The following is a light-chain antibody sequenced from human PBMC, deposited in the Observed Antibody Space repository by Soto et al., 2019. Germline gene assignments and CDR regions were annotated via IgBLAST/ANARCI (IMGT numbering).Light chain of an antibody. Sequence: SVLTQPPSASGSPGQSVTITGTGTSSDGGGYNYVSWYQQHPGKAPKRMIYEVSKRPSGVPDRFSGSKSGNTASLTVSGLQAEDEADYYCSSYADSSAVFGTGTKVTVL. CDR1: SSDGGGYNY. CDR3: SSYADSSAV. V-gene: IGLV2-8*01. CDR2: EVS. J-gene: IGLJ1*01.